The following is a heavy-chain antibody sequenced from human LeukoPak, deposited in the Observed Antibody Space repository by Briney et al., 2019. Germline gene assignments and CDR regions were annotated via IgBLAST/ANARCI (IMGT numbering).Heavy chain of an antibody. CDR2: FDPEDGET. Sequence: ASVKVSCKVSGYTLTELSMHWMRQAPGKGLEWTGGFDPEDGETIYAQKFQGRVTMTEDTSTDTAYMELSSLRSEDTAVYYCATGIRYCSSTSCLYYYYYGMDVWGQGTTVTVSS. CDR1: GYTLTELS. V-gene: IGHV1-24*01. J-gene: IGHJ6*02. D-gene: IGHD2-2*01. CDR3: ATGIRYCSSTSCLYYYYYGMDV.